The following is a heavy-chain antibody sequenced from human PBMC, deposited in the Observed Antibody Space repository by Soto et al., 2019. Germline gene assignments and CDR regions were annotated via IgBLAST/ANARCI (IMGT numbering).Heavy chain of an antibody. V-gene: IGHV3-30*18. Sequence: VGSLRLSCAASGFTFSSYGMHWVRQAPGKGLEWVAVISYDGSNKYYADSVKGRFTISRDNSKNTLYLQMNSLRAEDTAVYYCAKGPHYYDSSGSGAFDIWGQGTMVTVSS. CDR1: GFTFSSYG. CDR3: AKGPHYYDSSGSGAFDI. J-gene: IGHJ3*02. D-gene: IGHD3-22*01. CDR2: ISYDGSNK.